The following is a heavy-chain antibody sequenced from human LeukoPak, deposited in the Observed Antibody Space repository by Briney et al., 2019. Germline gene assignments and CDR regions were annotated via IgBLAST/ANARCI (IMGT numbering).Heavy chain of an antibody. CDR1: GFTFSSYD. Sequence: GGPLRLSCAASGFTFSSYDMHWVRQVTGKGLEWVSTIGPAGDTYYSDSVKGRLTISRENAKNSLYLQINSLRAEDTAVYYCARGAGSDWIYWGQGTLVTVSS. J-gene: IGHJ4*02. V-gene: IGHV3-13*01. D-gene: IGHD2-21*02. CDR2: IGPAGDT. CDR3: ARGAGSDWIY.